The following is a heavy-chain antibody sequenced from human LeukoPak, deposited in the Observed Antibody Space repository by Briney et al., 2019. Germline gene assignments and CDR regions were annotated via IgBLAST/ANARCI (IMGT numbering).Heavy chain of an antibody. CDR3: AKALTLIVVVPAVSDY. D-gene: IGHD2-2*01. Sequence: GGSLRLSCAASGFTFSSYAMSWVRQAPGKGLEWVSAISGSGGSTYYADSVKGRFTISRDNSKNTLYLQMNSLRAEDTAVYYCAKALTLIVVVPAVSDYWGQGTLVTVSS. J-gene: IGHJ4*02. V-gene: IGHV3-23*01. CDR1: GFTFSSYA. CDR2: ISGSGGST.